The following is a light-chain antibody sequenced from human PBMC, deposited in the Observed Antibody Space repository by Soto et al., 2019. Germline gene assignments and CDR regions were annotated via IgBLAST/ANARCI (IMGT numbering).Light chain of an antibody. CDR2: DVS. V-gene: IGLV2-14*03. CDR1: SXDVGAYNF. J-gene: IGLJ1*01. Sequence: QSVLTQPDSVSGSPGLSITICCTGTSXDVGAYNFVSWYQQHPDKAPKLMIFDVSNRPSGVSNRFSGSKSGNTASLTISGLQSEDEAEYYCGSYTTSSNYVFGTGTKVTVL. CDR3: GSYTTSSNYV.